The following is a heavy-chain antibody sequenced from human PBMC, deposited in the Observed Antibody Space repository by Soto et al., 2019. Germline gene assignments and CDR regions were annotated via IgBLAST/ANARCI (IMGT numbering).Heavy chain of an antibody. CDR3: XXXRWKWELDNFDY. CDR1: GFTFSVNA. J-gene: IGHJ4*02. CDR2: ISGSGTST. Sequence: EVQLLESGGGLVQPGGSLRLSCAVSGFTFSVNAMSWVRQAPGKGLEWVSSISGSGTSTSYADSVKGRFTISRDTSKNALYLQMNSLRAEDTAXXXXXXXRWKWELDNFDYWGQGTLVTVSS. D-gene: IGHD1-26*01. V-gene: IGHV3-23*01.